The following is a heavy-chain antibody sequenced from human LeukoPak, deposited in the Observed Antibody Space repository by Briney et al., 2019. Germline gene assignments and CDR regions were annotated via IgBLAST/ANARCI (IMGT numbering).Heavy chain of an antibody. CDR3: AREGIVLMVYFYYYYMDV. V-gene: IGHV1-2*02. CDR1: GYTFTGYY. CDR2: INPNSGGT. J-gene: IGHJ6*03. Sequence: ASVKVSCKASGYTFTGYYMHWVRQAPGQGLEWMGWINPNSGGTNYAQKFQGRVTMTRDTSISTAYMELSKLRSDDTAVYYCAREGIVLMVYFYYYYMDVWGKGTTVTVSS. D-gene: IGHD2-8*01.